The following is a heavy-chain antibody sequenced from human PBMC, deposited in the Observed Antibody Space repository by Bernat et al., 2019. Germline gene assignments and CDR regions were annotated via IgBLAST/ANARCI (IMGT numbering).Heavy chain of an antibody. J-gene: IGHJ4*02. D-gene: IGHD3-9*01. V-gene: IGHV4-39*01. CDR1: GGSISSSSYY. CDR2: IYYSGST. Sequence: QLQLQESGPGLVKPSETLSLTCTVSGGSISSSSYYWGWIRQPPGKGLEWIGSIYYSGSTYYNPSLKSRVTISVDTSKNQFSLKLSSVTAADTAVYYCARGVRIGRYFDWLPPSPHFDYWGQGTLVTVSS. CDR3: ARGVRIGRYFDWLPPSPHFDY.